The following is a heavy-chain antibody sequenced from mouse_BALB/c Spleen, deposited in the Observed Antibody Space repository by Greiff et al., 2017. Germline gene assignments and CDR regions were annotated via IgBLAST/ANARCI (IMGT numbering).Heavy chain of an antibody. CDR3: ARDWYFDG. V-gene: IGHV1S135*01. CDR1: GYSFTSYY. J-gene: IGHJ1*01. CDR2: IDPFNGGT. Sequence: VQLKESGPELMKPGASVKISCKASGYSFTSYYMHWVKQSHGKSLEWIGYIDPFNGGTSYNQKFKGKATLTVDKSSSTAYMHLSSLTSEDSAVYYCARDWYFDGWGAGTTVTVSS.